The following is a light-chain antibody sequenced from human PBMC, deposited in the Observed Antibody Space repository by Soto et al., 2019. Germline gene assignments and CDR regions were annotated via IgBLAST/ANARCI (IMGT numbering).Light chain of an antibody. Sequence: QSVLTQPPSESGTPGQRVTISCSGSSSNIGSNTVNWYQQLPGTAPKLLIYSNNQRRSGVPDRFSGSKSGTSACLAISGLQSEDEADYYCAAWDDSLKGVVFCGGTQLTV. J-gene: IGLJ2*01. CDR1: SSNIGSNT. CDR2: SNN. V-gene: IGLV1-44*01. CDR3: AAWDDSLKGVV.